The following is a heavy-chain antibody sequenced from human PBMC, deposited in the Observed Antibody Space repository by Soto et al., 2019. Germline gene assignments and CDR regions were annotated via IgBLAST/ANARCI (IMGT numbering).Heavy chain of an antibody. CDR2: LSGRGGST. J-gene: IGHJ4*02. V-gene: IGHV3-23*01. Sequence: EVQLLEAGGGLVQPGGSLRLSCAASGFTFSSYAMSWVRQASGKGLEWVSALSGRGGSTHYADSVKGPFTSSRANSKNTLNLQMTSMRSEDTAVYYCAKGEDYGDFVGWFHFPYWFQGTMVTVSS. CDR1: GFTFSSYA. CDR3: AKGEDYGDFVGWFHFPY. D-gene: IGHD4-17*01.